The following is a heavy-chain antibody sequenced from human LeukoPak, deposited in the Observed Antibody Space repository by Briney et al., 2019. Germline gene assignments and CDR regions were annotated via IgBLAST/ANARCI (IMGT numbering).Heavy chain of an antibody. CDR2: IKQDGRER. Sequence: GGSLRLSCAASGFTFSTYYMSWVRQAPGKGLEWVANIKQDGRERYYVDSVKGRFTISRDNAKNSLYLQMNSLRAEDTAVYYCARSPERITIFGVVIEPYFDYWGQGTLVTVSS. V-gene: IGHV3-7*01. CDR1: GFTFSTYY. J-gene: IGHJ4*02. CDR3: ARSPERITIFGVVIEPYFDY. D-gene: IGHD3-3*01.